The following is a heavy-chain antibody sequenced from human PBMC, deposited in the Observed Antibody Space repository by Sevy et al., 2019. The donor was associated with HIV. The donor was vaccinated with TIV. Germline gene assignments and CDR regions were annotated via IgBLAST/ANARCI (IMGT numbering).Heavy chain of an antibody. D-gene: IGHD3-10*01. Sequence: GGSLRLSCAGSGFTFGGYMMNWVRQAPGRGLEWVARVSRNGGTPEYGDSAKGRFTISRDNPKNTVYLQLKELRAEDTALYYCVKEGRDDFNPYLDFWGQGILVTVSS. CDR1: GFTFGGYM. CDR3: VKEGRDDFNPYLDF. J-gene: IGHJ4*02. CDR2: VSRNGGTP. V-gene: IGHV3-23*01.